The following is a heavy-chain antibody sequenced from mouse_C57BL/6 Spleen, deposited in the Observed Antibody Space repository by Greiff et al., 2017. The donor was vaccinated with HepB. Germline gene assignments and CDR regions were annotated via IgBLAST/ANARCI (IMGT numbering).Heavy chain of an antibody. V-gene: IGHV7-3*01. Sequence: EVQLVESGGGLVQPGGSLSLSCAASGFTFTDYYMSWVRQPPGKALEWLGFIRNKANGYTTESSASVKGRFTISRDNSQSILYLQMNALRAEDSATYYCARYEANWGIFDYWCQGTTLTVSS. CDR1: GFTFTDYY. D-gene: IGHD4-1*01. CDR3: ARYEANWGIFDY. CDR2: IRNKANGYTT. J-gene: IGHJ2*01.